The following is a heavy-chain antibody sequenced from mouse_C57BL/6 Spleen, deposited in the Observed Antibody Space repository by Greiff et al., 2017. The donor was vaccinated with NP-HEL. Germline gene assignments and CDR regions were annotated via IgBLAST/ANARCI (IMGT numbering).Heavy chain of an antibody. CDR2: ISRGGSYT. D-gene: IGHD1-1*01. CDR1: GFTFSSYG. Sequence: DVKLVESGGDLVKPGGSLKLSCAASGFTFSSYGMSWVRQTPGQRLEWVATISRGGSYTYYPDSVTGRFTFSIDNANNTLYLQMRRLNCEDTAMDYWAREGHCCGSSLAWFAYWGQGTLVTVSA. CDR3: AREGHCCGSSLAWFAY. V-gene: IGHV5-6*02. J-gene: IGHJ3*01.